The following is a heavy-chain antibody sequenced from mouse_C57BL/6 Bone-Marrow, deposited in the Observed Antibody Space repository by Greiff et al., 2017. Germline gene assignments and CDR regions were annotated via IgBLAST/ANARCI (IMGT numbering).Heavy chain of an antibody. CDR3: ARGGYPHYYAMDY. CDR2: ISSGSSTI. V-gene: IGHV5-17*01. J-gene: IGHJ4*01. CDR1: GFTFSDYG. D-gene: IGHD2-2*01. Sequence: DVHLVESGGGLVKPGGSLKLSCAASGFTFSDYGMHWVRQAPEKGLEWVAYISSGSSTIYYADTVKGRFTISRDNAKNTLFLQMTSLRSEDTAMYYCARGGYPHYYAMDYWGQGTSVTVSS.